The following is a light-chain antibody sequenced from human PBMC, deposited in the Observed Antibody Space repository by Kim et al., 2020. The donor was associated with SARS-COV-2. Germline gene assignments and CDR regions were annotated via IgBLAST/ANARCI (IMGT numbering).Light chain of an antibody. CDR3: QQYGSSPYT. V-gene: IGKV3-20*01. J-gene: IGKJ2*01. CDR1: QSVSSSY. Sequence: FPPGERATLACRASQSVSSSYLAWYQQKPGQAPRLLIYGASSRATGIPDRFSGSGSGTDFTLTISRLEPEDFAVYYCQQYGSSPYTFGQGTKLEI. CDR2: GAS.